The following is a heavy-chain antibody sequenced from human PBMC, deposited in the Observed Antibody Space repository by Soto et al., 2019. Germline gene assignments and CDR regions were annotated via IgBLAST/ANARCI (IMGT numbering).Heavy chain of an antibody. D-gene: IGHD3-10*01. CDR3: ARGEITLLGGMDV. CDR2: INHSGSS. Sequence: SETLSLTCTVSGGSFRCYYWGWVRQPPGKGLEWIGEINHSGSSNYHPSLKSRVTISVATSKNQFSLTVNSVTPADTAVYYCARGEITLLGGMDVWGQGTTVTVSS. V-gene: IGHV4-34*01. CDR1: GGSFRCYY. J-gene: IGHJ6*02.